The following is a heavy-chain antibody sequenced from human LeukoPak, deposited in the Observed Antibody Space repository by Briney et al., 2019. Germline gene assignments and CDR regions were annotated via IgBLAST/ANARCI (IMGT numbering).Heavy chain of an antibody. CDR3: ARGHGSGSYSSNWFDP. CDR1: GYTFTSYY. J-gene: IGHJ5*02. CDR2: INPSGGST. D-gene: IGHD3-10*01. V-gene: IGHV1-46*01. Sequence: ASVTVSCKASGYTFTSYYMHWVRQAPGQGLEWMGIINPSGGSTSYAQKFQGRVTMTRDTSTSTVYMELSSLRSEDTAVYYCARGHGSGSYSSNWFDPWGQGTLVTVSS.